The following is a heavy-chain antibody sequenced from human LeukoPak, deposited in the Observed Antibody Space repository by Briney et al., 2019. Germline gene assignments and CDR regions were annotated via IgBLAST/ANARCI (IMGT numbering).Heavy chain of an antibody. CDR2: IYSAHST. V-gene: IGHV3-53*01. CDR1: GFIVSSNY. D-gene: IGHD3-22*01. J-gene: IGHJ4*02. Sequence: GGSLRLSCAASGFIVSSNYMTWVRQAPGKGLEWVSVIYSAHSTYHADSVKGRFTISRDNSKNTVYLQMNSLRAEDTAVYYCAGNPLYCADSSCSYHDYWGQGTLVTVSS. CDR3: AGNPLYCADSSCSYHDY.